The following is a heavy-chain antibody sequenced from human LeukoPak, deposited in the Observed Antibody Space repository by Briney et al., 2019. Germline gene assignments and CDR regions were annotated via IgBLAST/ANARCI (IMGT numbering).Heavy chain of an antibody. V-gene: IGHV3-48*03. J-gene: IGHJ4*02. CDR1: GFTFSSYE. D-gene: IGHD6-19*01. Sequence: GGSLRLSCAASGFTFSSYEMKWVRQAPGKGREWVSYISSSGSTIYYADPVKGRFTISRDNAKNSLYLQMNSLRAEDTAVYYCASSGWYVAFGDYFDYWGQGTLVTVSS. CDR2: ISSSGSTI. CDR3: ASSGWYVAFGDYFDY.